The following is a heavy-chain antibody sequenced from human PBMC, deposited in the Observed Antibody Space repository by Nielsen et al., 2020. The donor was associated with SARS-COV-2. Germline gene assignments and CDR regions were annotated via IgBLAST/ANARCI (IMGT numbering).Heavy chain of an antibody. CDR2: INHSGST. V-gene: IGHV4-34*01. D-gene: IGHD3-22*01. CDR1: GGSFSGYY. J-gene: IGHJ4*02. Sequence: GSLRLSCAVYGGSFSGYYWSWIRQLPGKGLEWIGEINHSGSTNYNPSLKSRVTISVDTSKNQFSLKLSSVTAADTAVYYCARLYYDSSGRPYCFDYWGQGTLVTVSS. CDR3: ARLYYDSSGRPYCFDY.